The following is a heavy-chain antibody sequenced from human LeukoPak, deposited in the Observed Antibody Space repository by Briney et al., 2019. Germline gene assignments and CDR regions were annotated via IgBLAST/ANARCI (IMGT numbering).Heavy chain of an antibody. CDR1: GGSISSYY. CDR2: VYYSGST. V-gene: IGHV4-59*08. Sequence: PSETLSLTCTVSGGSISSYYWSWIRQPPGKGLEWIGYVYYSGSTNYDPSLKSRVTISVDTSKNQFSPKLTSVSAADTAVYYCAGVPSDYYFGMDVWGQGTTVTVSS. D-gene: IGHD2-2*01. CDR3: AGVPSDYYFGMDV. J-gene: IGHJ6*02.